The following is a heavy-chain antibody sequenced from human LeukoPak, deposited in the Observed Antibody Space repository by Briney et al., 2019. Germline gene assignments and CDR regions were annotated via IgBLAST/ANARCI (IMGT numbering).Heavy chain of an antibody. CDR3: ARGPSGYHNT. J-gene: IGHJ4*02. V-gene: IGHV3-23*01. CDR2: ISDSGGRT. CDR1: GFTFSSYG. Sequence: GGSLRLSCAASGFTFSSYGMAWVRQGPGHGLEWVSSISDSGGRTHYADSVKGRFTISRDNSKNTLYLQMNSLRAEDTAVYYCARGPSGYHNTGGQGTLVTVSS. D-gene: IGHD5-12*01.